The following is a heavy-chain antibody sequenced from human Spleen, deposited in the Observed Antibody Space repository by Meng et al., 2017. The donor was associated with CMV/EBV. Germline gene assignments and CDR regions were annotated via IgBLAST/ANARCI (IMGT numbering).Heavy chain of an antibody. CDR3: ARERYCSGGSCYYYYGMEV. CDR2: ISAYNGNT. J-gene: IGHJ6*02. CDR1: GYTFTSYG. D-gene: IGHD2-15*01. V-gene: IGHV1-18*01. Sequence: ASVKVSCKASGYTFTSYGISWVRQAPGQGLEWMGWISAYNGNTNYAQKLQGRVTMTTDTSTSTAYMELRSLRSDDTAVYYCARERYCSGGSCYYYYGMEVWGQGTTVTVSS.